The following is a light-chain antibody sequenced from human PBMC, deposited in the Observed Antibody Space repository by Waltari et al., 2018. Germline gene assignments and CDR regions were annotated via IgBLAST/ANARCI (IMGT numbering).Light chain of an antibody. V-gene: IGLV1-40*01. CDR3: QSYDSSLSAV. J-gene: IGLJ3*02. CDR1: SSNSGAGYD. CDR2: AFS. Sequence: QSVLTQPPSVSGAPGQSVTISCTGSSSNSGAGYDVHWYQPLPGLAPKLLIYAFSNRPSGVSDRFYGSKSGTSASLAINGLQAEDEAVYYCQSYDSSLSAVFGGGTKLTVL.